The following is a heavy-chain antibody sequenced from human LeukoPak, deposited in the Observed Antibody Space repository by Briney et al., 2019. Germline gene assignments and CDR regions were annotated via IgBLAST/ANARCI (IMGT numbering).Heavy chain of an antibody. D-gene: IGHD6-19*01. J-gene: IGHJ4*02. CDR1: GFTLSSYS. CDR3: ARVGSNQWLDY. V-gene: IGHV3-48*01. Sequence: GGSLRLSCAASGFTLSSYSMNWVRQAPGKGLEWVSYISGGSSTIYNADSVKGRFTISRDNAKNLLYLLMDTLRAEDTAVYYCARVGSNQWLDYWGQGTLVTVSS. CDR2: ISGGSSTI.